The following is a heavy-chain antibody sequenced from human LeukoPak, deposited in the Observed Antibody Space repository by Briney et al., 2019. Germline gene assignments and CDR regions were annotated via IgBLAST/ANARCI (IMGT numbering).Heavy chain of an antibody. J-gene: IGHJ4*02. CDR1: GGSFSGYY. V-gene: IGHV4-34*01. Sequence: SETLSLTFAVYGGSFSGYYWSWIRQPPGKGLEWIGEINHSGSTNYNPSLKSRVTISVDTSKNQFSLKLSSVTAADTAVYYCARRVLEQQLWNYWSQGILVTVSS. D-gene: IGHD6-13*01. CDR3: ARRVLEQQLWNY. CDR2: INHSGST.